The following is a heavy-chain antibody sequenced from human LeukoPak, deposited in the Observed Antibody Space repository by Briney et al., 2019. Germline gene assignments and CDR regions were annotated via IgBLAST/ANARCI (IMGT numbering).Heavy chain of an antibody. D-gene: IGHD3-9*01. CDR2: INHSGSA. V-gene: IGHV4-34*01. CDR3: ARHLIHATGYYGGPFDY. J-gene: IGHJ4*02. CDR1: GGSFSRYY. Sequence: PSETLSLTCAVYGGSFSRYYWTWIRQPPGKGLEWIGEINHSGSANYNPSLKSRVTISVDTSKNQFSLKLSSVTAADTAVYYCARHLIHATGYYGGPFDYWGQGTLVSVSS.